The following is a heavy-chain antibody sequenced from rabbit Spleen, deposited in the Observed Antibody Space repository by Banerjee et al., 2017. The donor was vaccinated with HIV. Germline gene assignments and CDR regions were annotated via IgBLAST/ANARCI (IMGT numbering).Heavy chain of an antibody. CDR2: IDPVFGIT. CDR3: ARDTSSSFSSYGMDL. CDR1: GFTLSSYY. Sequence: QLKESGGGLVQPGGSLKLSCKASGFTLSSYYMNWVRQAPGKGLEWIGYIDPVFGITYYANWVNGRLSISRENAQNTVFLQMTSLTAADTATYFCARDTSSSFSSYGMDLWGQGTLVTVS. V-gene: IGHV1S7*01. D-gene: IGHD1-1*01. J-gene: IGHJ6*01.